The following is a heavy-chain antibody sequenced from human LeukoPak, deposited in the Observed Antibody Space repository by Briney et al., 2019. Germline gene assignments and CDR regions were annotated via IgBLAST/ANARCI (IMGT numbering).Heavy chain of an antibody. D-gene: IGHD1-1*01. CDR3: AIAQSWDELFDS. CDR2: INTDT. J-gene: IGHJ4*02. V-gene: IGHV3-53*01. CDR1: GIAVTGNY. Sequence: GGSLTLSCPASGIAVTGNYMTWVRKPPGKGLEWVSFINTDTFYADSVRGRFTISRDSSKNTLFLQMNSLRDEDSAVYYCAIAQSWDELFDSWGQGTLVTVSS.